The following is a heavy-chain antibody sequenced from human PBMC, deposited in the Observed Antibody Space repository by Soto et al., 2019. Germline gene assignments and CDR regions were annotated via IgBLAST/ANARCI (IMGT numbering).Heavy chain of an antibody. Sequence: GGSLRISFAASGFTFSSYSMSWVRQAPGKGLEWVSGFRSSGDGGTTYYADSVKGRFTISRDNSKNTLFLQMNSLRAEDTAIYYCAKKVNSGPGSQYFDYWGQGTLVTVSS. D-gene: IGHD3-10*01. V-gene: IGHV3-23*01. CDR1: GFTFSSYS. J-gene: IGHJ4*02. CDR2: FRSSGDGGTT. CDR3: AKKVNSGPGSQYFDY.